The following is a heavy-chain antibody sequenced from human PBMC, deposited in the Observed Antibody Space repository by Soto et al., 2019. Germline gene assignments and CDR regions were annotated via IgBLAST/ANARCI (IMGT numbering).Heavy chain of an antibody. Sequence: GASVKVSCKASGYTFTSYGISWVRQAPGQGLEWMGWISAYNGNTNYAQKLQGRVTMTTDTSTSTAYMELRSLRSDDTAVYYCAREYIGYSGYVHTSYYYYGMGVWGQGTTVTVSS. J-gene: IGHJ6*02. CDR1: GYTFTSYG. V-gene: IGHV1-18*01. CDR3: AREYIGYSGYVHTSYYYYGMGV. D-gene: IGHD5-12*01. CDR2: ISAYNGNT.